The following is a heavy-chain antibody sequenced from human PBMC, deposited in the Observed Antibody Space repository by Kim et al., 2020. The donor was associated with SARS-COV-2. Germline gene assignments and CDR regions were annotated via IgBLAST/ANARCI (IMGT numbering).Heavy chain of an antibody. CDR3: ASSYYYDSSGYSYYYYGMDV. CDR1: GYSFTSYW. D-gene: IGHD3-22*01. J-gene: IGHJ6*02. V-gene: IGHV5-51*01. CDR2: IYPGDSDT. Sequence: GESLKISCKGSGYSFTSYWIGWVRQMPGKGLEWMGIIYPGDSDTRYSPSFQGQVTISADKSISPAYLQWSSLKASDTAMYYCASSYYYDSSGYSYYYYGMDVWGQGTTVTVSS.